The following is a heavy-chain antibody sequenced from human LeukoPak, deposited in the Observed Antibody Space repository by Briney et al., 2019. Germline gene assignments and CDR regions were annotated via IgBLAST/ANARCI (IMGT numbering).Heavy chain of an antibody. CDR3: AKDPRRASGRNPTNWFDP. V-gene: IGHV3-30*02. CDR1: GFTFSSYG. Sequence: GGSLRLSCAASGFTFSSYGMHWVRQAPGKGLEWVAFIRYDGSNKYYADSVKGRFTISRDNSKNTLYLQMNSLRAEDTAVYYCAKDPRRASGRNPTNWFDPWGQGTLVTVSS. D-gene: IGHD3-10*01. J-gene: IGHJ5*02. CDR2: IRYDGSNK.